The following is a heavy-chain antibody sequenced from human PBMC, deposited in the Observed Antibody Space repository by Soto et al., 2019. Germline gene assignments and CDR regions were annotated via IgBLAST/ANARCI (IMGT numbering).Heavy chain of an antibody. CDR1: GGSISSSSYY. J-gene: IGHJ3*02. CDR3: ARPQFSGTYHDTFNI. V-gene: IGHV4-39*02. D-gene: IGHD1-26*01. Sequence: SETLSLTCTVSGGSISSSSYYWGWIRQPPGKGLEWIGSIYYSGSTYYNPSLKSRVTISVDTSKNLFSLKLTSVTAADTAMYYCARPQFSGTYHDTFNIWGQGTTDTVSS. CDR2: IYYSGST.